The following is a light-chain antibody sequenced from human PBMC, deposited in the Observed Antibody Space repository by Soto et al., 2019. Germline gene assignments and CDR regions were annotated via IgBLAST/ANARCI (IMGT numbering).Light chain of an antibody. V-gene: IGLV2-8*01. CDR3: SSFAGTNSFV. CDR1: TSDIGAYNY. Sequence: QSVLAQPPSASGSPGQSVTITCTGTTSDIGAYNYVSWYQQRPGKAPKLIIYEVTRRPSGVPDRIFGSKSYTTASLTVSGLQAEDEADYYCSSFAGTNSFVFGTGTKVTLL. CDR2: EVT. J-gene: IGLJ1*01.